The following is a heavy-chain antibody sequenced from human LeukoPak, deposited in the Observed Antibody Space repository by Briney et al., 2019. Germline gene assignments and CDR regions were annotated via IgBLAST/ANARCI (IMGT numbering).Heavy chain of an antibody. CDR3: ARDLTTRIVVSNGGLDY. J-gene: IGHJ4*02. CDR1: GYTFTSYY. CDR2: INPSGGST. D-gene: IGHD3-22*01. Sequence: ASVKVSCKASGYTFTSYYMHWVRQAPGQGLEWMGIINPSGGSTSYAQKFQGRVTMTRDTSTSTVYMELSSLRSEDTAVYYCARDLTTRIVVSNGGLDYWGQGTLVTVSS. V-gene: IGHV1-46*01.